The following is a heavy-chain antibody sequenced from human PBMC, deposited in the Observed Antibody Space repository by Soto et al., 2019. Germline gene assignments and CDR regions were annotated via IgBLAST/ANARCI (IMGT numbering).Heavy chain of an antibody. CDR2: IYYSGNT. V-gene: IGHV4-31*03. Sequence: QVHLQESGPGLVKPSQTLSLTCTVSGGSISNAQYYWAWIRQHPGKGLEWIGYIYYSGNTYYSPSLKSRVSISIDTSKNLFSLKVHSVTAADTAVYYCAKTYGPFGWLDPWGQGTLVTVSS. CDR1: GGSISNAQYY. J-gene: IGHJ5*02. D-gene: IGHD3-10*01. CDR3: AKTYGPFGWLDP.